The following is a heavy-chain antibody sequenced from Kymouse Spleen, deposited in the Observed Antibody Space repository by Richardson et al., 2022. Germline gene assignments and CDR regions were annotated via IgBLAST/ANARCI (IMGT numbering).Heavy chain of an antibody. CDR1: GFTFDDYA. V-gene: IGHV3-9*01. Sequence: EVQLVESGGGLVQPGRSLRLSCAASGFTFDDYAMHWVRQAPGKGLEWVSGISWNSGSIGYADSVKGRFTISRDNAKNSLYLQMNSLRAEDTALYYCAKSYCSSTSCYAFDIWGQGTMVTVSS. CDR3: AKSYCSSTSCYAFDI. CDR2: ISWNSGSI. D-gene: IGHD2-2*02. J-gene: IGHJ3*02.